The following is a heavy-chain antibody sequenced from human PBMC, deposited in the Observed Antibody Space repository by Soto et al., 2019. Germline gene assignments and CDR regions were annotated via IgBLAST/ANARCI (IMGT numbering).Heavy chain of an antibody. Sequence: PSETLSLTCTVSGGSISSSSYYWGWIRQPPGKGLEWIGSIYYSGSTYYNPSLKSRVTISVDTSKNQFSLKLSSVTAADTAVYYCARHPARDGLRYFDDEQDYWGQGTLVTVSS. CDR2: IYYSGST. D-gene: IGHD3-9*01. J-gene: IGHJ4*02. CDR3: ARHPARDGLRYFDDEQDY. CDR1: GGSISSSSYY. V-gene: IGHV4-39*01.